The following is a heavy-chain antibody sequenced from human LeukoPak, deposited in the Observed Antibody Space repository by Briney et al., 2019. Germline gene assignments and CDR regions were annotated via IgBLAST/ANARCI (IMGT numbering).Heavy chain of an antibody. D-gene: IGHD3-22*01. CDR3: AKGDSSGYYTY. J-gene: IGHJ4*02. Sequence: GGSLRLSCAASGFTFSSYAMSWVRQAPGKGLEWVSAISGSGGSTYYADFVKGRFTISRDNSKNTLYLQMNSLRAEDTAVYYCAKGDSSGYYTYWGQGTLVTVSS. V-gene: IGHV3-23*01. CDR1: GFTFSSYA. CDR2: ISGSGGST.